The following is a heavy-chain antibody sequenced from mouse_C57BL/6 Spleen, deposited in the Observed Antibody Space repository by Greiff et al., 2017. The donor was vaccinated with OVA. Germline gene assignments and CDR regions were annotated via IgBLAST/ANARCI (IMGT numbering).Heavy chain of an antibody. V-gene: IGHV5-9*01. D-gene: IGHD2-3*01. CDR2: ISGGGGNT. Sequence: EVKLMESGGGLVKPGGSLKLSCAASGFTFSSYTMSWVRQTPEKRLEWVATISGGGGNTYYPDSVKGRFTISRDNAKNTLYLQMSSLRSEDTALYYCARSYDGYYVYWGQGTTLTVSS. CDR3: ARSYDGYYVY. J-gene: IGHJ2*01. CDR1: GFTFSSYT.